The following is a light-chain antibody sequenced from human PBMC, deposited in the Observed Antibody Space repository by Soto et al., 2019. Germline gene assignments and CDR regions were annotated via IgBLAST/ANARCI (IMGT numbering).Light chain of an antibody. Sequence: DIQMTQSPSSRSASVGDRVTITCQASQGISNYLAWYQQKPGKVPKLLIYAASTLQSGVPSRFSGSGSGTDFTLTISSLQPEDVATYYCQKYNSAPHTFGQGTKLEIK. CDR3: QKYNSAPHT. CDR2: AAS. J-gene: IGKJ2*01. V-gene: IGKV1-27*01. CDR1: QGISNY.